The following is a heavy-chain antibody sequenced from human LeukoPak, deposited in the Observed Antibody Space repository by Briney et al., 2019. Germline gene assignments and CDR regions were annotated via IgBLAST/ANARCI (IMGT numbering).Heavy chain of an antibody. CDR1: GFTFNTYW. D-gene: IGHD2/OR15-2a*01. J-gene: IGHJ4*02. V-gene: IGHV3-7*05. CDR2: INQDGSEK. Sequence: PGGSLRLSCAASGFTFNTYWFNWVRQAPGKGLEWLASINQDGSEKYYVDSVKGRFTISRDNAKNSLYLQMNSLRAEDTAVYYCTTFYTRLTDYWGEGTLVTVSS. CDR3: TTFYTRLTDY.